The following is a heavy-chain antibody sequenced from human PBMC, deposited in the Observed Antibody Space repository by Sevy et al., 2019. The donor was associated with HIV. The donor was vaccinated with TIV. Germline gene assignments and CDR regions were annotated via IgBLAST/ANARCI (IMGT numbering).Heavy chain of an antibody. CDR2: IKEDGSEK. CDR3: ARAVTPHRDYLRIMDV. V-gene: IGHV3-7*01. J-gene: IGHJ6*04. CDR1: GFMFSNYW. D-gene: IGHD4-17*01. Sequence: WGSLRLSCAASGFMFSNYWMTWVRQAPGKGLEWVANIKEDGSEKYYVDSVKGRFSISRDNAKNSLHLQLNTLRPEDTAVYYCARAVTPHRDYLRIMDVWGKGTTVTVSS.